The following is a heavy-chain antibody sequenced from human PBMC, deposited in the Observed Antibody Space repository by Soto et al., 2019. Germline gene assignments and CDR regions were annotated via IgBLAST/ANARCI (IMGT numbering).Heavy chain of an antibody. CDR1: GFSLSTGGVG. CDR2: IYWDDDK. CDR3: AHRNVEVVGGSTHTFYY. J-gene: IGHJ4*02. Sequence: QITLKESGPTLVKPTQTLTLTCTFSGFSLSTGGVGVGWIRQPPGKALEWLALIYWDDDKRYRTSLQNRLTITADTSYNQVVLSMSNMGPDDTATYYCAHRNVEVVGGSTHTFYYWGQGALVTVSS. V-gene: IGHV2-5*02. D-gene: IGHD2-15*01.